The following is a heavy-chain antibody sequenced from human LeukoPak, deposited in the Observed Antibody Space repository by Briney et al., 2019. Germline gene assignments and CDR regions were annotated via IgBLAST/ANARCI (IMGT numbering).Heavy chain of an antibody. V-gene: IGHV3-7*01. CDR2: IMQDGTEK. J-gene: IGHJ4*02. CDR1: GFTFSSYR. CDR3: ARDPFRQGYCSGGSCYDY. Sequence: PGGSLRLSCAASGFTFSSYRMSWVRQAPGKGLEWVANIMQDGTEKNYVGSVKGRFTISKDNAKNSLYLQMSSLRAEDTAVYYCARDPFRQGYCSGGSCYDYWGQGTLVTVSS. D-gene: IGHD2-15*01.